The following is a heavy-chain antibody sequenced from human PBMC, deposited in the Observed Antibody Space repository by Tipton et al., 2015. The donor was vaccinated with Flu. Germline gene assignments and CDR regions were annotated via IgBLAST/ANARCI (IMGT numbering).Heavy chain of an antibody. D-gene: IGHD3-10*01. Sequence: GLVKPSETLSLTCSLSGDSISSDYYWGWIRQPPGKGLEWIGCISHSGRTYYNPSLKSRVTISVDTAKNQFSQRLSSVTAADTAVYYCARSTYYYGSGSSDYWGQGTLVTVSS. CDR3: ARSTYYYGSGSSDY. CDR2: ISHSGRT. CDR1: GDSISSDYY. V-gene: IGHV4-38-2*02. J-gene: IGHJ4*02.